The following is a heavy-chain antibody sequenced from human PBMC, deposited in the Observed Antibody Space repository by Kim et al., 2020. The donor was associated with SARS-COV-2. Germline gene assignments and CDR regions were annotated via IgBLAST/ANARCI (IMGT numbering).Heavy chain of an antibody. J-gene: IGHJ3*02. CDR3: ALGCSSTSCYSYAFDI. CDR2: MNPNSGNT. V-gene: IGHV1-8*01. CDR1: GYTFTSYD. Sequence: ASVKVSCKASGYTFTSYDINWVRQATGQGLEWMGWMNPNSGNTGYAQKFKGRVTMTRNTSISTAYMALSSLRPEETAVYYCALGCSSTSCYSYAFDIWGQGTMVTVSS. D-gene: IGHD2-2*01.